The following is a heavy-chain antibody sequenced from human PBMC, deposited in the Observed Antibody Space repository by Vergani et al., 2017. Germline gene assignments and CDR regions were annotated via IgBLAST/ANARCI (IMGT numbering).Heavy chain of an antibody. CDR1: GFTFSSYE. CDR3: ATDLSYYYGSGSYRVYYFDY. D-gene: IGHD3-10*01. Sequence: EVQLVESGGGLVQPGGSLRLSCAASGFTFSSYEMNWVRQAPGKGLEWVSYISSSGSTIYYADSVKGRFTISRDNAKNSLYLQMNSLRAEDTAVYYCATDLSYYYGSGSYRVYYFDYWGQGTLVTVSS. V-gene: IGHV3-48*03. CDR2: ISSSGSTI. J-gene: IGHJ4*02.